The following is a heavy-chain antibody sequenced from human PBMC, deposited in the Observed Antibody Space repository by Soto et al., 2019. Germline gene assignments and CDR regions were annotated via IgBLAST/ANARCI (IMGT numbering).Heavy chain of an antibody. CDR3: ARREIQGPIDY. CDR1: GYSISSSNW. Sequence: QVQLQESGPGLVKPSDTLSLTCAVSGYSISSSNWWGWIRQPPGKGLEWIGDIDYSGTTYYNPSLSSRVNMSVATSKNQFSLTLTSVTAVGTAVYYCARREIQGPIDYWGQGTLVTVSS. V-gene: IGHV4-28*01. D-gene: IGHD1-26*01. J-gene: IGHJ4*02. CDR2: IDYSGTT.